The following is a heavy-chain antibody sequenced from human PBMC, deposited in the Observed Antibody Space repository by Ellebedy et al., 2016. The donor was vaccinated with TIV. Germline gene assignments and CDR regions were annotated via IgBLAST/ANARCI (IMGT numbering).Heavy chain of an antibody. D-gene: IGHD3-22*01. CDR3: AKLDSSGYYYGRLDY. J-gene: IGHJ4*02. Sequence: GESLKISCAASGFTFRHFAMPWVRQAPGKGLAWVSSISRSCVSSDYADSVRGRVTISRDNSKSTLYLQMDSLRADDSAEYYCAKLDSSGYYYGRLDYWGQGTLVTVSS. CDR1: GFTFRHFA. V-gene: IGHV3-23*01. CDR2: ISRSCVSS.